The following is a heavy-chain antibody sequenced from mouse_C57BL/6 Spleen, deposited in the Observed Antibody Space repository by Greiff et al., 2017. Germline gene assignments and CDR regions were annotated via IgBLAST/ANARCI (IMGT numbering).Heavy chain of an antibody. J-gene: IGHJ3*01. CDR1: GYTFTDYN. V-gene: IGHV1-18*01. CDR3: ARPSYSSTAWFAY. D-gene: IGHD2-5*01. CDR2: INPNNGGT. Sequence: VQLQQSGPELVKPGASVKIPCKASGYTFTDYNMDWVKQSHGKSLEWIGDINPNNGGTIYNQKFKGKATLTVDKSSSTAYMELRSLTSEDTAVYYCARPSYSSTAWFAYWGQGTLVTVSA.